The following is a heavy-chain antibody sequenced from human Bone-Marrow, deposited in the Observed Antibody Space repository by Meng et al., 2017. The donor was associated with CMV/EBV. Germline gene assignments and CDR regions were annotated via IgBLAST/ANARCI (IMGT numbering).Heavy chain of an antibody. D-gene: IGHD3-22*01. Sequence: GSLRLSCAVYGGSFSGYYWSWIRQPPGKGLEWIGEINHSGSTNYNPSLKSRVTISVDTSKNQFSLKLSSVTAADTAVYYCAAPYYYDSSGLVYWGQGTLVTVSS. CDR3: AAPYYYDSSGLVY. V-gene: IGHV4-34*01. CDR1: GGSFSGYY. J-gene: IGHJ4*02. CDR2: INHSGST.